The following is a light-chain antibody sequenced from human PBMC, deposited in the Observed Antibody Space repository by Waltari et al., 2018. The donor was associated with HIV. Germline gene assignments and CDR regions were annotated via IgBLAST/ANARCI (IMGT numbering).Light chain of an antibody. Sequence: EIVMPQSPATLSVSPGERATLSCRASQSVSSNLAWYQQKPGQAPRLLIYGASTRATGIPARFSGSGSGTEFTLTISSLQSEDFAVYYCQQYNNWPPLMYTFGQGTKLEIK. CDR2: GAS. V-gene: IGKV3-15*01. CDR1: QSVSSN. J-gene: IGKJ2*01. CDR3: QQYNNWPPLMYT.